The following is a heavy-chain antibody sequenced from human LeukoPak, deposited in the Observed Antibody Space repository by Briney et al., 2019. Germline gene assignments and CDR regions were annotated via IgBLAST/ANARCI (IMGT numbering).Heavy chain of an antibody. CDR1: GFTFSSYA. Sequence: GGSLRLSCAASGFTFSSYAMHWVRQAPGKGLEWVAVISYDGSNKYYADSVKGRFTISRDNSKNTLYLQMNSLRAEDTAVYYCARDKGQHIVVVTAQAFDIWGQGTMVTVSS. CDR2: ISYDGSNK. V-gene: IGHV3-30-3*01. CDR3: ARDKGQHIVVVTAQAFDI. J-gene: IGHJ3*02. D-gene: IGHD2-21*02.